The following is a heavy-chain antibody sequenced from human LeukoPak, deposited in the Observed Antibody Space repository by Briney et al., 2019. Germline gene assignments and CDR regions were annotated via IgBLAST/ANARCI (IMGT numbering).Heavy chain of an antibody. CDR2: ISGSGGTT. J-gene: IGHJ4*02. D-gene: IGHD3-22*01. V-gene: IGHV3-23*01. CDR1: GFTFSNYA. CDR3: ATRVIQYYYDSSGPFDY. Sequence: GGSLRLSCAASGFTFSNYAMSWVRQAPGKGLEWGSGISGSGGTTDYADSVKGRFTISRDNSKNTLYLQMNSLRAEDTAVYYCATRVIQYYYDSSGPFDYWGQGTLVTVSS.